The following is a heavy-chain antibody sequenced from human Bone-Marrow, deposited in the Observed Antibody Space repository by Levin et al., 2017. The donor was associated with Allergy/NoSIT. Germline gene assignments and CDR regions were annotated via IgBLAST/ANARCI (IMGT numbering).Heavy chain of an antibody. CDR1: GYTFSAYW. CDR2: ISPDDSET. D-gene: IGHD4-17*01. J-gene: IGHJ5*02. CDR3: VKGATVTPGYNWIDP. Sequence: GESLKISCKASGYTFSAYWIGWVRQMPGNGLEWMGIISPDDSETTYSPSFQGQVTISADMSLRTVFLHRSSLKASDTAIYYCVKGATVTPGYNWIDPWGQGTRVTVSS. V-gene: IGHV5-51*01.